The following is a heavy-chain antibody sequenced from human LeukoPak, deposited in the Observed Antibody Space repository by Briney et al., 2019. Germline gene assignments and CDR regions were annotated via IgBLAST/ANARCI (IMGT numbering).Heavy chain of an antibody. CDR3: ARAGDTALLFNYYYYMDV. J-gene: IGHJ6*03. CDR2: INGSGIT. D-gene: IGHD5-18*01. V-gene: IGHV4-34*01. CDR1: DESFINYY. Sequence: PSETLSLTCTVSDESFINYYWSWLRQAPGKVLEWIGEINGSGITNYKASLKSRVSISVDVSKKEIYLRLSSVTAADTAVYYCARAGDTALLFNYYYYMDVWGKGTTVTVSS.